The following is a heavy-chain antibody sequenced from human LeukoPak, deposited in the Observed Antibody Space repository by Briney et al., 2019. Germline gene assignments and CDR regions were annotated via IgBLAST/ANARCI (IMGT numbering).Heavy chain of an antibody. CDR1: GFTVSSNY. CDR2: IYSGGST. Sequence: GGSLRLSCAASGFTVSSNYMSWVRQAPGKGLEWVSVIYSGGSTYYADSVEGRFTISRDNSKNTLYLQMNSLRAEDTAVYYCARPPGSYSFDTWGQGTMVTVSS. V-gene: IGHV3-66*04. CDR3: ARPPGSYSFDT. D-gene: IGHD3-10*01. J-gene: IGHJ3*02.